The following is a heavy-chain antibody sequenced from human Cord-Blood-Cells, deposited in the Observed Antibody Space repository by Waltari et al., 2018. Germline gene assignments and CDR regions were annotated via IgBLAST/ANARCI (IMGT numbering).Heavy chain of an antibody. CDR3: ARSEGSSWYAEYFQH. V-gene: IGHV4-38-2*02. CDR2: IYHSGRT. J-gene: IGHJ1*01. Sequence: QVQLQESGPGLVKPSETLSLPCTVSGYSIRSGYSWGLIRQPPGKGLEWIGSIYHSGRTYYNPSLKSRVTISVDTSKNQFSLKLSSVTAADTAVYYCARSEGSSWYAEYFQHWGQGTLVTVSS. CDR1: GYSIRSGYS. D-gene: IGHD6-13*01.